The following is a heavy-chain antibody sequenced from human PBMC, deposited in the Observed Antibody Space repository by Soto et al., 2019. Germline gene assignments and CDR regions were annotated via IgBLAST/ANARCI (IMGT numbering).Heavy chain of an antibody. J-gene: IGHJ4*02. Sequence: EVQLVESGGGLVQPGGSLRLSCAASGLNVSSNYMSWVRQAPGKGLEWVSVIYSGGSTYYADSVQGRFTISRVTSKNTLYLQMNSLRAEDTAVYDGARLLWFWDLRDYWGQEPLVIVAS. CDR1: GLNVSSNY. CDR3: ARLLWFWDLRDY. CDR2: IYSGGST. V-gene: IGHV3-66*01. D-gene: IGHD3-10*01.